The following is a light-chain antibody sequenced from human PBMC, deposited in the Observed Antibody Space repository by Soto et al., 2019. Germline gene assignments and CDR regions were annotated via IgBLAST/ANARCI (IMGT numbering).Light chain of an antibody. CDR3: QQSYDTPYT. V-gene: IGKV1-39*01. Sequence: DIQMTQSPSSLSASIGDTVTITCRASRSIFTYLNWYQQRPGKGPKVLIYAASSLQSGVPSRFSGTGSGTDFTLTIDSLQPEDFATYYCQQSYDTPYTFGQGTKLEI. CDR1: RSIFTY. CDR2: AAS. J-gene: IGKJ2*01.